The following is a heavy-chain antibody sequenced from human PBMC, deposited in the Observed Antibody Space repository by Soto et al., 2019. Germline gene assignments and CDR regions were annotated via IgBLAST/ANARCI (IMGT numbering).Heavy chain of an antibody. CDR1: GYTFSSYA. V-gene: IGHV3-30*18. CDR2: ISFDENSK. Sequence: QVQLVESGGGVVQPGRSLRLSCVASGYTFSSYAVHWVRQAPGKGLEWVAVISFDENSKSYADFAKGRFTVSRDDSKNTLYLQMNSLKIEDTAVYYCAKDTSGPNGDICYGLDAWGQGTTVTVSS. D-gene: IGHD4-17*01. CDR3: AKDTSGPNGDICYGLDA. J-gene: IGHJ6*02.